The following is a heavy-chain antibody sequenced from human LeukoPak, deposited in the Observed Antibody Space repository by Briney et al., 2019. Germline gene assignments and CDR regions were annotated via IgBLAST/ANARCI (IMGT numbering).Heavy chain of an antibody. V-gene: IGHV3-66*01. CDR3: ARELRDTAMVYSWYDP. CDR1: GFTVSSNY. Sequence: GGSLRPSCAASGFTVSSNYMSWVRQAPGKGLEWVSVIYSGGSTYYADSVKGRFTISRDNSKNTLYLQMNSLRAEDTAVYYCARELRDTAMVYSWYDPWGQGTLVTVSS. J-gene: IGHJ5*02. D-gene: IGHD5-18*01. CDR2: IYSGGST.